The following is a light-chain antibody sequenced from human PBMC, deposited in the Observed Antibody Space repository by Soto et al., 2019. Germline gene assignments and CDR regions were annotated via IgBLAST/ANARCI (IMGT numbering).Light chain of an antibody. Sequence: EIVLTQSPATLSSFPGDRVTLSCRASQSVSNNLTWYQQKPGQPPRLLIYGASTRATGVPGRFSGSGSGTEFTLTISSLQSEDFAVFYCQQYGTSEIIFGQGTRLEIK. CDR3: QQYGTSEII. CDR2: GAS. CDR1: QSVSNN. J-gene: IGKJ5*01. V-gene: IGKV3-15*01.